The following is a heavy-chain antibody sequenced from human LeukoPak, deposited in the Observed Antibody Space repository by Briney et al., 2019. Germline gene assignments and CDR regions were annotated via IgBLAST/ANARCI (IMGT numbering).Heavy chain of an antibody. J-gene: IGHJ4*02. CDR3: TKDIYRGLDMATRPDY. D-gene: IGHD5-24*01. V-gene: IGHV3-43*02. CDR1: GFSFDDYA. CDR2: ISGDAGST. Sequence: GGSLRLSCAASGFSFDDYAMHWVRQAPGKGLEWVSLISGDAGSTYYADSVKGRFTISRDDSKNSLYLQMNSLRTEDTAFYYCTKDIYRGLDMATRPDYWGQGTLVTVSS.